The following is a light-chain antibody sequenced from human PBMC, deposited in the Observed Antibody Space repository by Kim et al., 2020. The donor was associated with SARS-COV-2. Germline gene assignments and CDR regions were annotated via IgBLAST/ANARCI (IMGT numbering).Light chain of an antibody. CDR1: KLGDRY. J-gene: IGLJ1*01. CDR2: QDT. CDR3: QAWDNSALYV. Sequence: PGQTASITCSGDKLGDRYTSWYQQRPGQSPLLVIYQDTKRPSGIPARFSGSTSGNTATLTITGAQAMDEADYFCQAWDNSALYVFGPGTKVTVL. V-gene: IGLV3-1*01.